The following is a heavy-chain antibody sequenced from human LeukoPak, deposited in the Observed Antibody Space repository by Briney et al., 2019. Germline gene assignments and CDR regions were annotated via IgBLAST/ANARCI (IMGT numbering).Heavy chain of an antibody. Sequence: SETLSLTCTVFGYSISSGYCWGWIRQPPGKGLEWIGEINHSGSTNYNPSLKSRVTISVDTSKNQFSLKLSSVTAADTAVYYCARGRYYDSSGPRTRWFDPWGQGTLVTVSS. J-gene: IGHJ5*02. CDR3: ARGRYYDSSGPRTRWFDP. D-gene: IGHD3-22*01. CDR2: INHSGST. CDR1: GYSISSGYC. V-gene: IGHV4-38-2*02.